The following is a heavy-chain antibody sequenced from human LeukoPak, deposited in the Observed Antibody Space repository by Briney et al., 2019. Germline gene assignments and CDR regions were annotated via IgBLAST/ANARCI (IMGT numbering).Heavy chain of an antibody. CDR2: ISYDGSNK. CDR1: GFTFSSYW. D-gene: IGHD2-21*02. CDR3: ARDEDRPHIVVVTAILVY. Sequence: GGSLRLSCAASGFTFSSYWMSWVRQAPGKGREWVAVISYDGSNKYYADSVKGRFTISRDNSKNTLYLQMNSLRAEDTAVYYCARDEDRPHIVVVTAILVYWGQGTLVTVSS. V-gene: IGHV3-30*03. J-gene: IGHJ4*02.